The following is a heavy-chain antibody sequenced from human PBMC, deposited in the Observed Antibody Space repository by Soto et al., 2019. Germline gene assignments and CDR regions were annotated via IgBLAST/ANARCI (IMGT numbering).Heavy chain of an antibody. V-gene: IGHV3-66*01. CDR1: GFTVSSNY. D-gene: IGHD3-16*01. CDR2: VYLGGNT. J-gene: IGHJ4*02. Sequence: EVQLVESGGGLVQPGGSLRLSCAASGFTVSSNYMSWVRQAPGKGLEWVSVVYLGGNTYYAESVEDRFTISRDNFQNMLYLQMTRLRAEDTAFYYCAGSVGGGFDYWGQGTLVTVSS. CDR3: AGSVGGGFDY.